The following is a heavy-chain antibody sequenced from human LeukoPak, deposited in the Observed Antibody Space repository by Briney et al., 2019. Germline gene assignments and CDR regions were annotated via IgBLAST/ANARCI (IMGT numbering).Heavy chain of an antibody. D-gene: IGHD3-9*01. CDR3: ARVKRYSSAAFDY. CDR1: GFTFSSYE. CDR2: IGSSDSTT. J-gene: IGHJ4*02. Sequence: GGSLRLSCVGSGFTFSSYEMNWVRQAPGKGLEWLSYIGSSDSTTHYTDSVKGRFTISRDNAKNSLYLQMNSLRAEDTAVYYCARVKRYSSAAFDYWGQGTLVTVSA. V-gene: IGHV3-48*03.